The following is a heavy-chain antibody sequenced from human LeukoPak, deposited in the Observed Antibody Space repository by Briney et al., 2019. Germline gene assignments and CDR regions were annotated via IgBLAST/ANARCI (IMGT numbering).Heavy chain of an antibody. CDR2: ISSSSTI. V-gene: IGHV3-48*04. CDR3: ARDRGGSYSAIDY. CDR1: GFTFSSYS. Sequence: PGGSLRLSCAASGFTFSSYSMNWVRQAPGKGLEWVSFISSSSTICYADSVKGRFTISRDNAKNSLYLQMNSLRAEDTAVYYCARDRGGSYSAIDYWGQGTLVTVSS. J-gene: IGHJ4*02. D-gene: IGHD1-26*01.